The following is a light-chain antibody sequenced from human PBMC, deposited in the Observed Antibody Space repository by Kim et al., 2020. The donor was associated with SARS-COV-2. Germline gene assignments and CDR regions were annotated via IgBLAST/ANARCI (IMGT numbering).Light chain of an antibody. V-gene: IGLV1-47*01. J-gene: IGLJ2*01. CDR3: AAWDDKLSVVV. Sequence: GQRVTISCSGSRSNIGSNYVYWYQHLPGTAPKVLIQRNDQRPSGVPERMSGFKSGTSASLAISGLRSEDEADYYCAAWDDKLSVVVFGGGTKVTVL. CDR1: RSNIGSNY. CDR2: RND.